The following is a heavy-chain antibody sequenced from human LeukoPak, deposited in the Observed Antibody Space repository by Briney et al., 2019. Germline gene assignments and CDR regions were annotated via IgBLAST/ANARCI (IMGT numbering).Heavy chain of an antibody. Sequence: PGGSLRLSCAASGFTFSSYAMSWVRQAPGKGLEWVSAISGSGGSTYYADSVKGRFTISRDNSKNTLYLQMNSLRAEDTAVYYCAKYEARYRSGGSCYSKAFDIWGQGTMVTVSS. V-gene: IGHV3-23*01. CDR1: GFTFSSYA. J-gene: IGHJ3*02. D-gene: IGHD2-15*01. CDR3: AKYEARYRSGGSCYSKAFDI. CDR2: ISGSGGST.